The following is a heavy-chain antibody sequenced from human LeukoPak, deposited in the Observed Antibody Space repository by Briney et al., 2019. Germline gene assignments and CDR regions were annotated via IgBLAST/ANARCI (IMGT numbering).Heavy chain of an antibody. CDR2: IIPIFGTA. D-gene: IGHD3-10*01. CDR3: ARTGAYGSGSYSIMGTFDY. CDR1: GYSFSNYG. J-gene: IGHJ4*02. Sequence: SVKVSCKTSGYSFSNYGISWVRQAPGQGLEWMGGIIPIFGTANYAQKFQGRVTITADKSTSTAYMELSSLRSEDTAVYYCARTGAYGSGSYSIMGTFDYWGQGTLVTVSS. V-gene: IGHV1-69*06.